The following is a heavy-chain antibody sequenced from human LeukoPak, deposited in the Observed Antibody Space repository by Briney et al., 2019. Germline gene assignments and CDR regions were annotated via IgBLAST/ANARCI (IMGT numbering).Heavy chain of an antibody. D-gene: IGHD5-12*01. J-gene: IGHJ4*02. Sequence: ASVKVSCKASGYSFTGYYMHWVRQAPGHALEWMGCINLNSGGTDNAQKFQGRVTMTRDTSISTAYMEPSRLTSDDTAVYYCAGLSGYDPYYFDYWGQGTLVAVSS. CDR2: INLNSGGT. V-gene: IGHV1-2*02. CDR1: GYSFTGYY. CDR3: AGLSGYDPYYFDY.